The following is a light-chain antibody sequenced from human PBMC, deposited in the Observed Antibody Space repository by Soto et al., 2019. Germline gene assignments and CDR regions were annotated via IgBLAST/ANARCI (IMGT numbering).Light chain of an antibody. J-gene: IGKJ2*01. CDR2: GTS. CDR3: QQCNDWPHT. CDR1: QSVSSN. V-gene: IGKV3-15*01. Sequence: EIVMTQSPVTLSVSPGESATLSCRASQSVSSNLAWYQQKPGQAPRLLIYGTSTRATGIPARFSGRGSATEFPLTISSLQSEDCAVYYCQQCNDWPHTFGQGTKLEI.